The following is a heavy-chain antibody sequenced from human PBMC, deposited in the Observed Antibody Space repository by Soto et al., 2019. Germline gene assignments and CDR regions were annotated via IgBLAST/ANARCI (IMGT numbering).Heavy chain of an antibody. CDR2: IYYSGST. J-gene: IGHJ4*02. Sequence: SETLSLTCTVSGGSISSSNYYWGWIRQPPGKGLEWIGSIYYSGSTHYNPPLKSRVTISVDTSKKQFSLNLSSVTAADTAVYYCVRLSQLGDGYNWEYYFAYWGQGTQVTVYS. V-gene: IGHV4-39*01. CDR1: GGSISSSNYY. CDR3: VRLSQLGDGYNWEYYFAY. D-gene: IGHD5-12*01.